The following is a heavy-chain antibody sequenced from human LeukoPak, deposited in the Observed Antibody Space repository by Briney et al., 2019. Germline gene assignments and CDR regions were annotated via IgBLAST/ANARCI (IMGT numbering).Heavy chain of an antibody. CDR2: IYYSGST. CDR3: ARGRYDFWSGYKGEYFDY. Sequence: SSETLSLTCTVSGGSISSYYWSWIRQPPGKGLEWIGYIYYSGSTNYNPSLKSRVTISVDTSKNQFSLKLSSVTAADTAVYYCARGRYDFWSGYKGEYFDYWGQGTLVTVSS. J-gene: IGHJ4*02. D-gene: IGHD3-3*01. V-gene: IGHV4-59*01. CDR1: GGSISSYY.